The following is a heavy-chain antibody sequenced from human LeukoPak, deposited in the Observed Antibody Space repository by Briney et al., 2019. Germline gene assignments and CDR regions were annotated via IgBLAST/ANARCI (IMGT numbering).Heavy chain of an antibody. CDR3: ARGGDYDYVWGSYRSSSFDY. CDR2: INHSGST. V-gene: IGHV4-34*01. CDR1: GGSFSGYY. J-gene: IGHJ4*02. Sequence: SEALSLTCAVYGGSFSGYYWSWIRQPPGKGLEWIGEINHSGSTNYNPSLKSRVTISVDTSKNQFSLKLSSVTAADTAVYYCARGGDYDYVWGSYRSSSFDYWGQGTLVTVSS. D-gene: IGHD3-16*02.